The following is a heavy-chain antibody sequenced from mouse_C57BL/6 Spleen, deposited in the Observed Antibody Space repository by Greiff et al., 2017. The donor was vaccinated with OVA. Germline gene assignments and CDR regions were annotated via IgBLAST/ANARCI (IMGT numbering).Heavy chain of an antibody. CDR2: IDPENGDT. CDR3: TTKADYYGSDWYFDV. Sequence: EVQLQQSGAELVRPGASVKLSCTASGFNIKDDYMHWVKQRPEQGLEWIGWIDPENGDTEYASKFQGKATITADTSSNTAYLQLSSLTSEDTAVYYCTTKADYYGSDWYFDVWGTGTTVTVSS. J-gene: IGHJ1*03. CDR1: GFNIKDDY. V-gene: IGHV14-4*01. D-gene: IGHD1-1*01.